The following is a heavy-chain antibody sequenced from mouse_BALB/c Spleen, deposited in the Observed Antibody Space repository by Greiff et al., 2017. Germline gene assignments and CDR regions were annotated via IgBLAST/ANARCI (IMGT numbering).Heavy chain of an antibody. CDR2: ISSGSSTI. CDR1: GFTFSSFG. CDR3: ARSISHGYFDY. J-gene: IGHJ2*01. Sequence: EVMLVESGGGLVQPGGSRKLSCAASGFTFSSFGMHWVRQAPEKGLEWVAYISSGSSTIYYADTVKGRFTISRDNPKNTLFLQMTSLRSEDTAMYYCARSISHGYFDYWGQGTTLTVSS. D-gene: IGHD1-1*02. V-gene: IGHV5-17*02.